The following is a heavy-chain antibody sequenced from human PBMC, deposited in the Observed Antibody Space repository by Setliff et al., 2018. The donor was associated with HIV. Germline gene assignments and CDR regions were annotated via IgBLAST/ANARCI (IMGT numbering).Heavy chain of an antibody. Sequence: SVKVSCKASGYTFTGYYMHWVRQAPGQGLEWMGWINPNSGGTNYAQKFQGRVTMTRDTSISTAYMELSRLRSDDTAVYYCARGGITMVRGVPPGGYYYYYMDVWGKGTTVTVSS. CDR2: INPNSGGT. CDR1: GYTFTGYY. J-gene: IGHJ6*03. CDR3: ARGGITMVRGVPPGGYYYYYMDV. V-gene: IGHV1-2*02. D-gene: IGHD3-10*01.